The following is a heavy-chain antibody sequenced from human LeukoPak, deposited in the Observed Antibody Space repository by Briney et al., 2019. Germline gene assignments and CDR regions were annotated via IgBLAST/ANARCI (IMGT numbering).Heavy chain of an antibody. CDR2: INHSGST. CDR3: ARSLYYYYYMDV. J-gene: IGHJ6*03. CDR1: GVSFSGYC. Sequence: SETLSLTCAVYGVSFSGYCWSWIRQPPGKGLEWIGEINHSGSTNYNPSLKSRVTISVDTSKNQFSLKLSSVTAADTAGYYCARSLYYYYYMDVWGKGTTVTVSS. V-gene: IGHV4-34*01.